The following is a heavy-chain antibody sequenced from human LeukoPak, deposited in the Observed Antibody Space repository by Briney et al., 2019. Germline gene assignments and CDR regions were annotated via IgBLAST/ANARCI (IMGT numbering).Heavy chain of an antibody. Sequence: GGSLRLSCAASGFTVSTYYMTWVRQAPGKGLECVSVIYSGGSTYYADSVKGRFTVSRDNSKNTPYLQMNSLRAEDTAVYYCARDPRYSSGWYRGGNWFDPWGQGTLVTVSS. CDR2: IYSGGST. V-gene: IGHV3-53*01. CDR3: ARDPRYSSGWYRGGNWFDP. D-gene: IGHD6-19*01. CDR1: GFTVSTYY. J-gene: IGHJ5*02.